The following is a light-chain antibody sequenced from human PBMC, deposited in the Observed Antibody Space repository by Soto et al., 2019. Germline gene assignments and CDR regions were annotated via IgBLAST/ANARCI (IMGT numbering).Light chain of an antibody. CDR3: QNYDGDPIT. Sequence: DIQMTQSPSSLSQSEGNRDTLTCRASQDISNYLAWYQQKQGKVPKVLIYAASTLQPGVPSRFSGSGSGTDFTLTINRLQPDDIATYFCQNYDGDPITFGQGTRLEIK. V-gene: IGKV1-27*01. J-gene: IGKJ5*01. CDR1: QDISNY. CDR2: AAS.